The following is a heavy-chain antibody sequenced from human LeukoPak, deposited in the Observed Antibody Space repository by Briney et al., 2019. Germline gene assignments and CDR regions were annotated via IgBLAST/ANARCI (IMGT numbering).Heavy chain of an antibody. V-gene: IGHV4-59*12. Sequence: SETLSLTCTVSGGSISSYYWSWIRQPPGKGLEWIGEIYHGGNTNYNPSLKSRVTISVDKSRNQFSLKLSSVTAADTAVYYCARVAAVTLDYWGQGTLVTVSS. CDR3: ARVAAVTLDY. J-gene: IGHJ4*02. D-gene: IGHD4-17*01. CDR1: GGSISSYY. CDR2: IYHGGNT.